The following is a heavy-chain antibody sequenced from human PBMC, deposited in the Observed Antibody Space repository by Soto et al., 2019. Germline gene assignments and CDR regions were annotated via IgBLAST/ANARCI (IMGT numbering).Heavy chain of an antibody. V-gene: IGHV4-34*01. Sequence: SETLSLTCGVYGGSFRNYYWIWVRQPPGKGLEWIGEVNHSGEATYNPSLQSRITVSLDTSNNQFSLKMTSVTAEDTAIYYCAKDPQSSGWSHNWFDPWGQGTLVTVSS. CDR3: AKDPQSSGWSHNWFDP. D-gene: IGHD6-19*01. CDR1: GGSFRNYY. CDR2: VNHSGEA. J-gene: IGHJ5*02.